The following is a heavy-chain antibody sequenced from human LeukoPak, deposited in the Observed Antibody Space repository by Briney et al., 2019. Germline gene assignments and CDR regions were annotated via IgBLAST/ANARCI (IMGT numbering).Heavy chain of an antibody. J-gene: IGHJ4*02. V-gene: IGHV4-59*01. CDR1: GGSISSYY. CDR3: ARDPGCTNGVCYGNLNYFDY. CDR2: IYYSGST. D-gene: IGHD2-8*01. Sequence: PSETLSLTCTVSGGSISSYYWSWIRQPPGKGLEWIGYIYYSGSTNYNPSLKGRVTISVDTSKNQFSLKLSSVTAADTAVYYCARDPGCTNGVCYGNLNYFDYWGQGTLVTVSS.